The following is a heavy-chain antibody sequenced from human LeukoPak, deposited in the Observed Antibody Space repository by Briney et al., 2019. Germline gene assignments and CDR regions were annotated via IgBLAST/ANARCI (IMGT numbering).Heavy chain of an antibody. CDR1: GFTFSSYS. J-gene: IGHJ3*02. CDR2: ISSSSSYI. V-gene: IGHV3-21*01. D-gene: IGHD5-18*01. Sequence: PGGSLRLSCAASGFTFSSYSMNWVRQAPGKGLEWVSSISSSSSYIYYADSVKGRFTISRDNAKNSLYLQMNSLRAEDTAVYYCASSRYSYGFPDAFDIWGQGTMVTVSS. CDR3: ASSRYSYGFPDAFDI.